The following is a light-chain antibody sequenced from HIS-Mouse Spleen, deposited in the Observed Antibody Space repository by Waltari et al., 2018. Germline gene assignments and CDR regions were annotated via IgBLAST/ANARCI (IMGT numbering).Light chain of an antibody. V-gene: IGLV2-14*01. CDR1: SSDVGGYNY. CDR3: SSYTSSSTYV. Sequence: QSALTQPASVSGSPGQSITISCTGTSSDVGGYNYVSWYQQHPGKAPKLISYEVSNPPSGVSNRCSGSKSGNTASLTISGLQAEDEADYYCSSYTSSSTYVFGTGTKVTVL. J-gene: IGLJ1*01. CDR2: EVS.